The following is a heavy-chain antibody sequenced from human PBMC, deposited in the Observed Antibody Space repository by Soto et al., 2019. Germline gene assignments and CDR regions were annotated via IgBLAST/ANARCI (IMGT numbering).Heavy chain of an antibody. J-gene: IGHJ6*02. V-gene: IGHV3-53*02. D-gene: IGHD6-6*01. CDR2: IYSGGST. CDR1: GFTVSSNY. CDR3: ARKGARSSSSPGYYGMDV. Sequence: EVQLVETGGGLIQPGGSLRLSCAASGFTVSSNYMSWVRQAPGKGLEWVSVIYSGGSTYYADSVKGRFTISRDNSKNTLYLQMNRLRAEDTAVYYCARKGARSSSSPGYYGMDVWGQGTTVTVSS.